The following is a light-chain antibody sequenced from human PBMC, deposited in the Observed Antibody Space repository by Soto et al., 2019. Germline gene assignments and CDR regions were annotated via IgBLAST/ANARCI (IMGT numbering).Light chain of an antibody. CDR3: QQYNSYSWT. Sequence: DIQMTQSPSTLSASVGDRVTITCRARQRISKWLDWYQQKPGKAPKLLIYDAYSLESGVPSRFSGSRSGTEFTLTISSLQPDDFATYYCQQYNSYSWTFGQGTKVDI. V-gene: IGKV1-5*01. CDR1: QRISKW. J-gene: IGKJ1*01. CDR2: DAY.